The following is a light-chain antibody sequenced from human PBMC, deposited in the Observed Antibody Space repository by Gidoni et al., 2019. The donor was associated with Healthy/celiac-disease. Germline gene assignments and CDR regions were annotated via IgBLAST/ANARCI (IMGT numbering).Light chain of an antibody. V-gene: IGKV3-11*01. Sequence: DIVLTQSPATLSLSPGERATLSCRASQSVSSYLAWYQQKPGQAPRLLIYDASNRATGIPARFSGSGSGTDFTLTISSLEAEDCAVYYCQQSSNWLPTFGGGTKVEIK. J-gene: IGKJ4*01. CDR2: DAS. CDR3: QQSSNWLPT. CDR1: QSVSSY.